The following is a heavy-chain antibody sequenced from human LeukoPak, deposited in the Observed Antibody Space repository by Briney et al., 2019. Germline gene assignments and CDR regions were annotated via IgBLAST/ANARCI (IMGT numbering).Heavy chain of an antibody. CDR1: GFTFSGAW. Sequence: GGSLRLSCTASGFTFSGAWMTWVRQAPGKGLEGVAVISYDRSNKYYADSVKGRFTISRDNAKNTLYLQMNSLRAEDTAVYYCASFGYQGLDFDYWGQGTLVTVSS. CDR2: ISYDRSNK. V-gene: IGHV3-30*03. D-gene: IGHD2-2*01. J-gene: IGHJ4*02. CDR3: ASFGYQGLDFDY.